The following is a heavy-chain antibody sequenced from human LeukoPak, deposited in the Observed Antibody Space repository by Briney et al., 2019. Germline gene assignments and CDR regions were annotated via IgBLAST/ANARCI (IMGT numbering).Heavy chain of an antibody. Sequence: ASVKVSCKASGYTFTSYYMHWVRQAPGQGLEWMGIINPSGGSTSYAQKFQGRVTMTRDTSTSTVYMELSSLRSEDTAVYYCARHSSGYYDSDWDAFDIWGQGTMVTASS. CDR2: INPSGGST. CDR1: GYTFTSYY. J-gene: IGHJ3*02. V-gene: IGHV1-46*01. D-gene: IGHD3-22*01. CDR3: ARHSSGYYDSDWDAFDI.